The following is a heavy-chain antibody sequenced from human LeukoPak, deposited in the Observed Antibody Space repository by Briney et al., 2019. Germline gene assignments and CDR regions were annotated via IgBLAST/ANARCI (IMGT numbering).Heavy chain of an antibody. D-gene: IGHD2/OR15-2a*01. Sequence: PSGTLSLTCTVSGGSIGSYYWSWVRQPPGKGLEWIGYIHYSGSTNYNPSLKSRVTTSIDTSKNQFSLKVTSVTAADAAVYYCARAGFYASVNQYYYYYYMDVWGTGTTVTVSS. CDR2: IHYSGST. J-gene: IGHJ6*03. CDR3: ARAGFYASVNQYYYYYYMDV. CDR1: GGSIGSYY. V-gene: IGHV4-59*01.